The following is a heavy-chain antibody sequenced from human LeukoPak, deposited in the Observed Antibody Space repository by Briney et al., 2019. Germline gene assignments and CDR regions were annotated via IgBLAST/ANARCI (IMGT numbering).Heavy chain of an antibody. D-gene: IGHD3-10*01. CDR2: IDSSGGNT. V-gene: IGHV3-23*01. CDR1: GFTFGSYA. J-gene: IGHJ4*02. Sequence: GGSLRLSCSASGFTFGSYAMAWVRRAPGKGLEWVSSIDSSGGNTYYADSVKGRFTISRDNSRNTLYLQMNSLRAEDTAVYHCAKYYFSDVPRSSDYWGQGTLVTVSS. CDR3: AKYYFSDVPRSSDY.